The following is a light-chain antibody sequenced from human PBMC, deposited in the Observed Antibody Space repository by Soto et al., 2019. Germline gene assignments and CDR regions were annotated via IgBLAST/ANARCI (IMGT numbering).Light chain of an antibody. CDR3: QQYGSSPPT. CDR2: GAS. CDR1: QSARSSY. J-gene: IGKJ1*01. V-gene: IGKV3-20*01. Sequence: EIVLTQSPGTLSLSPGERATLSCRASQSARSSYLAWYQQKPGQAPRLLIYGASSRATGIPDRFSGSGSGTDFTLTISRLEPEDFAVYYCQQYGSSPPTFGQGTKVDIK.